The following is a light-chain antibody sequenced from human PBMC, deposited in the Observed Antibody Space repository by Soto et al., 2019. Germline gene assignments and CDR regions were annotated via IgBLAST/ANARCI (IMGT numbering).Light chain of an antibody. J-gene: IGLJ1*01. CDR1: SSDVGGYNY. CDR3: SSYTSSSTLV. CDR2: EVS. Sequence: QSALTQPASVSGSPGQSITISCTGTSSDVGGYNYVSWYQQHPGKAPKLMIYEVSNRPSGGSNRFSGSKSGNTASLTISGLQADDEADYYCSSYTSSSTLVFGPGTKVTVL. V-gene: IGLV2-14*01.